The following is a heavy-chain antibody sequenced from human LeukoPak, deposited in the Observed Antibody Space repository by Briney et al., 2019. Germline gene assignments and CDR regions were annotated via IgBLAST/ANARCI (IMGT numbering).Heavy chain of an antibody. CDR1: GFPFSSYS. CDR3: ASPSIVGATKGAFDI. CDR2: ISSSSSYI. V-gene: IGHV3-21*01. J-gene: IGHJ3*02. D-gene: IGHD1-26*01. Sequence: GGALNLSFAASGFPFSSYSMNWGRPAPGKGLGWGSSISSSSSYIYYADSVKGRFTISRDNAKNSLYLQMNSLRAEDTAVYYCASPSIVGATKGAFDIWGQGTMVTVSS.